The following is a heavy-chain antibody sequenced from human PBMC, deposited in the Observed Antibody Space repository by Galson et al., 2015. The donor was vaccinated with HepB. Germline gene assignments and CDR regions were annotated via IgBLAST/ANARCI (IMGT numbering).Heavy chain of an antibody. V-gene: IGHV3-74*01. Sequence: SLRLSCAASGFTFSSYWMHWVRQAPGKGLVWVSRINSDGSSTSYADSVKGRFTISRDNAKNTLYLQMNSLRAEDTAVYYCARTSITMVRGVKDPDYWGQGTLVTVSS. J-gene: IGHJ4*02. D-gene: IGHD3-10*01. CDR2: INSDGSST. CDR3: ARTSITMVRGVKDPDY. CDR1: GFTFSSYW.